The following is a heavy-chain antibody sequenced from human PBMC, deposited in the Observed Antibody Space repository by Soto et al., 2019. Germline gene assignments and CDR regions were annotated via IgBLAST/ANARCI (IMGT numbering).Heavy chain of an antibody. CDR3: ARDDSKQWLAFDY. CDR1: GYTLTSYG. Sequence: ASVQVSCQASGYTLTSYGISWVRQAPGQGLEWMGWISAYNGNTNYAQKLQGRVTMTTDTSTSTAYMELRSLRSDDTAVYYCARDDSKQWLAFDYWGQGTLVTVSS. V-gene: IGHV1-18*01. D-gene: IGHD6-19*01. CDR2: ISAYNGNT. J-gene: IGHJ4*02.